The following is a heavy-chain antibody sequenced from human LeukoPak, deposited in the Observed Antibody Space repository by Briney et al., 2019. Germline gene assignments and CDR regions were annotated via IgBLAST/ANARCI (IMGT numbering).Heavy chain of an antibody. V-gene: IGHV1-18*01. Sequence: ASVKVSCKASGYTFTSYGISWVRQAPGQGLEWGGWISAYNGNTNYAQKLQGRVTMTTDTSTSTAYWELRSLRSDDTAVYYCARAVRGSSWQYYFDYWGEGTLVSVSS. J-gene: IGHJ4*02. CDR2: ISAYNGNT. CDR1: GYTFTSYG. CDR3: ARAVRGSSWQYYFDY. D-gene: IGHD6-13*01.